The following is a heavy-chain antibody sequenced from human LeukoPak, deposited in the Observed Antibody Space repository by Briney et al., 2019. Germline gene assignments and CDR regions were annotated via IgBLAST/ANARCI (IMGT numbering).Heavy chain of an antibody. CDR3: ARDRLADVPPYYYYMDV. D-gene: IGHD3-3*02. CDR1: GFTFSDYY. CDR2: ISGSGITI. Sequence: GGSLRLSCAASGFTFSDYYMSWIRQAPGKGLEWVSRISGSGITIYYADSVWGRFTISRDNANNSLFLQMNSLRAEDTAVYYCARDRLADVPPYYYYMDVWGEGTTVTVSS. J-gene: IGHJ6*03. V-gene: IGHV3-11*01.